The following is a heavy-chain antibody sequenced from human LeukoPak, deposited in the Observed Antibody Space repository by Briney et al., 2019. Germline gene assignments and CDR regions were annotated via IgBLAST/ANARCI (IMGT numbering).Heavy chain of an antibody. J-gene: IGHJ4*02. V-gene: IGHV4-4*07. CDR1: GGSFSSYY. CDR3: VVAAAGTGFDY. CDR2: IYTSGST. Sequence: SETLSLTCTVSGGSFSSYYWSWIRQPAGKGLEWIGLIYTSGSTNYNPSLKSRVTMSVDTSKNQFSLKLSSVTAADTAVYYCVVAAAGTGFDYWGQGTLVTVSS. D-gene: IGHD6-13*01.